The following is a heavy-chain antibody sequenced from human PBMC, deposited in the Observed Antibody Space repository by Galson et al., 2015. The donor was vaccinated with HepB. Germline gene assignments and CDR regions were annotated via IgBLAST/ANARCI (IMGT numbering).Heavy chain of an antibody. J-gene: IGHJ6*02. CDR2: ITASGGNT. CDR1: GFTFSSYA. CDR3: ARDHLDYSNYVWYYYYGMDV. D-gene: IGHD4-11*01. Sequence: SLRLSCAASGFTFSSYAMNWVRQAPGKGLEWVSTITASGGNTYYADSVEGRFTISRDNSKNTLYLQMNSLRAEDAAVYYCARDHLDYSNYVWYYYYGMDVWGQGTTVTVSS. V-gene: IGHV3-23*01.